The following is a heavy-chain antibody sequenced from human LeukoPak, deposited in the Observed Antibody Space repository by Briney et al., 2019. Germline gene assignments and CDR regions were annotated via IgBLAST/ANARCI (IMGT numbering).Heavy chain of an antibody. Sequence: GGSLRLSCAASGFTFSNYWMSWVRQAPGKGLEWVASIKQDGSQKYYVDSVKGRFTISRDNAKNSLYLQMNSLRAEDTAVYYCARDRYDYVWGSLDYWGQGTLVTVSS. V-gene: IGHV3-7*01. D-gene: IGHD3-16*01. CDR2: IKQDGSQK. CDR3: ARDRYDYVWGSLDY. CDR1: GFTFSNYW. J-gene: IGHJ4*02.